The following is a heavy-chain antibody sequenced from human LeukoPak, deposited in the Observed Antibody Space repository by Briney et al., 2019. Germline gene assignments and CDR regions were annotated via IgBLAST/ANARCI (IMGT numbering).Heavy chain of an antibody. CDR3: ARGPLWFGDFPNFDY. Sequence: ASVKVSCKXSGYTFTSYGISWVRQAPGQGLEWMGWISAYNGNTNYAQKLQGRVTMTTDTSTSTAYMELRSLRSDDTAVYYCARGPLWFGDFPNFDYWGQGTLVTVSS. CDR1: GYTFTSYG. V-gene: IGHV1-18*01. D-gene: IGHD3-10*01. J-gene: IGHJ4*02. CDR2: ISAYNGNT.